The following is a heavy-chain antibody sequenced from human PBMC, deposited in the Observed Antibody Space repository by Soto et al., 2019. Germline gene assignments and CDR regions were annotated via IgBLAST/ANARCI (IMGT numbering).Heavy chain of an antibody. CDR1: GYTFTGYY. J-gene: IGHJ4*02. CDR3: ARATAAPTDYYDSSGYYYDY. CDR2: INPNSGGT. D-gene: IGHD3-22*01. Sequence: ASLKVSCKSSGYTFTGYYMHWVRQAPVQWLEWMGWINPNSGGTNYAQKFQGRVTMTRDTSISTAYMELSRLRSDDTAVYYCARATAAPTDYYDSSGYYYDYWGQGNLVTVSS. V-gene: IGHV1-2*02.